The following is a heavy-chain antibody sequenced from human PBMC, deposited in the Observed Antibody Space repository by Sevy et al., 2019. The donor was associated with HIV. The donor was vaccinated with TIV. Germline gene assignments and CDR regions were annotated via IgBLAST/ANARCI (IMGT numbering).Heavy chain of an antibody. CDR3: ARSSVESYYYYMDV. V-gene: IGHV3-9*01. CDR1: GFTFDDYA. CDR2: ISWNSGSI. Sequence: GGSLRLSCAASGFTFDDYAMHWVRQAPGNGLEWVSGISWNSGSIGYADSGKGRFTISRDNAKNSLYLQMNSLRAEDTALYYCARSSVESYYYYMDVWGKRTTVTVSS. J-gene: IGHJ6*03. D-gene: IGHD6-19*01.